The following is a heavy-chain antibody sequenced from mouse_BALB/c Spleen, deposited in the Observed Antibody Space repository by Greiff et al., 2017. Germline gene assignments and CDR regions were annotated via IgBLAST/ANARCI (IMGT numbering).Heavy chain of an antibody. Sequence: EVKLVESGGDLVKPGGSLKLSCAASGFTFSSYGMSWVRQTPDKRLEWVATISSGGSYTYYPDSVKGRFTIARDNAKNTLYLQMSSLKSEDTAMYYCARQTSQATAGYYAMDYWGQGTSVTVSS. J-gene: IGHJ4*01. CDR1: GFTFSSYG. CDR3: ARQTSQATAGYYAMDY. V-gene: IGHV5-6*02. CDR2: ISSGGSYT. D-gene: IGHD3-2*02.